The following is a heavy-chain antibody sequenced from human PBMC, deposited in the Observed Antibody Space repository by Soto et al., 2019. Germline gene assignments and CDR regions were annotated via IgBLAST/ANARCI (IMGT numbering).Heavy chain of an antibody. Sequence: QVQLVESGGGVVQPGRSLRLSCAASGFTFSSSGMHWVRQAPGKGLEWVAVTSFDGSSGYYADSVRGRFTISRDNSNSTLYLQMNSLRAEDTAVYYCANSPPAVAGYFDYWGQGTLVTVSS. CDR3: ANSPPAVAGYFDY. V-gene: IGHV3-30*18. CDR1: GFTFSSSG. J-gene: IGHJ4*02. CDR2: TSFDGSSG. D-gene: IGHD6-19*01.